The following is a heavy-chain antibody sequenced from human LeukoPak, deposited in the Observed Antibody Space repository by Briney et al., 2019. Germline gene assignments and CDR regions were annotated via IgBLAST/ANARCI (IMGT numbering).Heavy chain of an antibody. Sequence: GGSLRLSCAASGFTFSSYGMHWVRQAPGKGLGWVAFIRYDGSNKYYADSVKCRFTISRDNSKNTLYLQMNSLRAEDTAVYYCAMSLSATSGWYDYWGQGTLVTVSS. CDR1: GFTFSSYG. CDR2: IRYDGSNK. CDR3: AMSLSATSGWYDY. J-gene: IGHJ4*02. V-gene: IGHV3-30*02. D-gene: IGHD6-19*01.